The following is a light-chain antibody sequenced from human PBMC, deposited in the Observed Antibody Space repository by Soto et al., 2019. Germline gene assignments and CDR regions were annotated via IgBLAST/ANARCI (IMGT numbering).Light chain of an antibody. V-gene: IGKV3-20*01. J-gene: IGKJ1*01. Sequence: EIVMTQSPSTLSVSQGERATLSCRASQSVSSNLAWYQQKPGQAPRLLIYDASSRATGIPDRFSGSGSGTDFTLTISRLEPEDFAVYYCQQYGNSAWTFGQGTKVDI. CDR1: QSVSSN. CDR3: QQYGNSAWT. CDR2: DAS.